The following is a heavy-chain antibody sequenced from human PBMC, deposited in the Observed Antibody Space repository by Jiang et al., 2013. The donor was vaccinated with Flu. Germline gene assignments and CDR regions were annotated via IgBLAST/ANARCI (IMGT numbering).Heavy chain of an antibody. V-gene: IGHV1-18*04. D-gene: IGHD6-25*01. CDR3: ARDGFNRRSFDP. Sequence: CKASGYTFTSYGISWVRQAPGQGLEWMGWISAYNGNTNYAQKLQGRVTMTTDTSTSPAYMELRSLRSDDTAVYYCARDGFNRRSFDPWGQGTLVTVSS. CDR1: GYTFTSYG. CDR2: ISAYNGNT. J-gene: IGHJ5*02.